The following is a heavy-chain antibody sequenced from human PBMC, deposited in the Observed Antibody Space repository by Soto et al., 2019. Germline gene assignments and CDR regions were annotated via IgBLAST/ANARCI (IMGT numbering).Heavy chain of an antibody. Sequence: KPSETLSLTCTVSGGSISSYYWNWIRQSPGKGLEWIGYVFYSGSTKYSPSFKGRVTISVDTSKNQFSLNLRSVTAADTAVYYCAYSETYAWFDPWGQGTLVTVSS. CDR2: VFYSGST. CDR1: GGSISSYY. V-gene: IGHV4-59*01. J-gene: IGHJ5*02. CDR3: AYSETYAWFDP. D-gene: IGHD2-15*01.